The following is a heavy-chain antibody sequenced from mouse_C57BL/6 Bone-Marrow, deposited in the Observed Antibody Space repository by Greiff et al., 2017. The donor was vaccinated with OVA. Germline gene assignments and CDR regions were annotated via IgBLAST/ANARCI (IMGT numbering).Heavy chain of an antibody. CDR2: IYPYNGVS. J-gene: IGHJ1*03. CDR1: GYSFTGYY. D-gene: IGHD1-1*01. CDR3: VYGSSLCWYFDV. Sequence: VQLKQSGPELVKPGASVKISCKASGYSFTGYYMHWVKQSHGNILDWIGYIYPYNGVSSYNQKFKGKATLTVDKSSSTAYMELRSLTSEDSAVYYCVYGSSLCWYFDVWGTGTTVTVSS. V-gene: IGHV1-31*01.